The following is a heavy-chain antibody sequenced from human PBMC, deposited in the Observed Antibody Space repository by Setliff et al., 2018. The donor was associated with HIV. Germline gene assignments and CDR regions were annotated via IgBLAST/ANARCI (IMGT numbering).Heavy chain of an antibody. J-gene: IGHJ3*02. CDR3: ARGPGILSGTSAFDI. D-gene: IGHD1-1*01. Sequence: ASETLSLTCTVSGGSISTYYWSWIRQSPGKGLEWIGYIYYSGSTNYNPSLKSRVTISVDTSKNQFSLKLSSVTAADTAVYYCARGPGILSGTSAFDIWGQGTMVTVSS. V-gene: IGHV4-59*01. CDR2: IYYSGST. CDR1: GGSISTYY.